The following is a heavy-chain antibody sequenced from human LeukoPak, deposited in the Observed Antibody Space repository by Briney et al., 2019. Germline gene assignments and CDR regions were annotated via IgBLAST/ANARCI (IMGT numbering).Heavy chain of an antibody. Sequence: PGGSLRLSCAASGFTFSSYGMHWVRQAPGKGLEWVEVISYDGSNKYYADSVKGRFTISRDNSKNTLYLQMNSLRAEDTAVYYCAKDLINYYYGMDVWGQGTTVTVSS. CDR1: GFTFSSYG. V-gene: IGHV3-30*18. J-gene: IGHJ6*02. CDR2: ISYDGSNK. CDR3: AKDLINYYYGMDV.